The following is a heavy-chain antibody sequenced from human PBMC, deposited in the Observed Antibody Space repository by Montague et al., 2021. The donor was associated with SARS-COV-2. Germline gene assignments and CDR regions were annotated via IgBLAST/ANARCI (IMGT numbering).Heavy chain of an antibody. Sequence: PALVKPTQTLTLTCTFSGFSLSTSGMCVSWIRQPPGKALEWLARIAWDDDKYYSPSLKTRPTISKDTSKNQVVLTMTNMDPVDTATYYCAGEIAAAPDYWGQGTLVTVSS. CDR3: AGEIAAAPDY. CDR1: GFSLSTSGMC. CDR2: IAWDDDK. D-gene: IGHD6-13*01. J-gene: IGHJ4*02. V-gene: IGHV2-70*11.